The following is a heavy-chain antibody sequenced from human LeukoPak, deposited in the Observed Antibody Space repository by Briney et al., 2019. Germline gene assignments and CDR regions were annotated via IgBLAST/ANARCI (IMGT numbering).Heavy chain of an antibody. Sequence: PGGSLRLSCAASGFTFNNNWMLWVRQGPGKGLVWVSRINTDGSITTSYADSVKGRFTISRDNAKNSLYLQMNSLRAEDTAVFYCARVGQQLLQYYFDYWGQGTLVTVSS. CDR2: INTDGSITT. CDR3: ARVGQQLLQYYFDY. CDR1: GFTFNNNW. V-gene: IGHV3-74*01. J-gene: IGHJ4*02. D-gene: IGHD6-13*01.